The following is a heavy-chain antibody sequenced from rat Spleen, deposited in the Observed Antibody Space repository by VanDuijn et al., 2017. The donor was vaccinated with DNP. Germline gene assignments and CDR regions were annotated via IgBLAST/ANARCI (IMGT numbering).Heavy chain of an antibody. D-gene: IGHD1-4*01. V-gene: IGHV2-65*01. Sequence: QVQLKETGPGLVQPTQTLSITCTVSGFSLTSYYMQWVRQTPGKGLEWMGFIRSGGSTEYNSEFKSRLSISRDTSKNQVFLKMNSLKTEDTGVYYCARDLLPGPNPNWFAYWGQGTLVTVSS. CDR3: ARDLLPGPNPNWFAY. CDR2: IRSGGST. J-gene: IGHJ3*01. CDR1: GFSLTSYY.